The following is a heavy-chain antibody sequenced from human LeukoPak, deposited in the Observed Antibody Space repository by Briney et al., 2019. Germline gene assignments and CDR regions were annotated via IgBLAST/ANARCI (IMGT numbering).Heavy chain of an antibody. CDR3: AKGGDYYDSSGYSLFYY. CDR1: GFTSSSYA. CDR2: ISGSGGST. Sequence: PGRSLRLSCAASGFTSSSYAMSWVRQAPGTGLGWCSAISGSGGSTYYADSVKGRFTLSRDNSQNPLYLQMNSLSGEETVVSSCAKGGDYYDSSGYSLFYYWGQGTLVTVSS. J-gene: IGHJ4*02. D-gene: IGHD3-22*01. V-gene: IGHV3-23*01.